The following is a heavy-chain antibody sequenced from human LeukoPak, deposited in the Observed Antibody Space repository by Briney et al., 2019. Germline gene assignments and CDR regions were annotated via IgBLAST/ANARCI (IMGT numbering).Heavy chain of an antibody. CDR3: ARGAVIGFYDY. CDR1: GFTFSSYS. D-gene: IGHD2-21*01. V-gene: IGHV3-21*01. J-gene: IGHJ4*02. CDR2: ISSSSSYI. Sequence: GGSLRLSCAASGFTFSSYSMNWVRQAPGKGLEWVSSISSSSSYIYYADSVKGRFAISRDNAKNSLYLQMNSLRAEDTAVYYCARGAVIGFYDYWGQGTLVTVSS.